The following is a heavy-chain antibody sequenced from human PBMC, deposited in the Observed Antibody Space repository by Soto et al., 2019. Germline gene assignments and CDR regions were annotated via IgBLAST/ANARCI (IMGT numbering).Heavy chain of an antibody. J-gene: IGHJ3*02. CDR2: IYYSGST. V-gene: IGHV4-59*01. CDR3: ARGIAVAGTQRVDAFDI. CDR1: GGSISSYY. D-gene: IGHD6-19*01. Sequence: QVQLQESGPGLVKPSETLSLTCTVSGGSISSYYWSWIRQPPGKGLEWIGYIYYSGSTNYNPSLKSRVTISVDTSKNQFSLKLSSVTAADTAVYYCARGIAVAGTQRVDAFDIWGQGTMVTVSS.